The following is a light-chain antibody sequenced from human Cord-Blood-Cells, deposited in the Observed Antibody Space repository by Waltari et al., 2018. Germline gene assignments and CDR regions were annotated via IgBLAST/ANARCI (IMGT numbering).Light chain of an antibody. CDR3: AAWDDSLNGWV. J-gene: IGLJ3*02. CDR2: SNN. V-gene: IGLV1-44*01. Sequence: QSVLTQPPSASGTPGQRVTISCSGSSSNIGRNTLNWYQQLPGPAPKLLIYSNNQRPSGVPDRFSGSKSGTSASLAISGLQSEDEADYYWAAWDDSLNGWVFGGGTKLTVL. CDR1: SSNIGRNT.